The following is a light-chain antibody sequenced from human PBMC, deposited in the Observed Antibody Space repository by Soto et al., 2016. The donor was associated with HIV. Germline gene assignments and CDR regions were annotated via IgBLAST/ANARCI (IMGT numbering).Light chain of an antibody. J-gene: IGLJ3*02. CDR2: EGT. Sequence: SYELTQPPSVSLAPGKTASISCGGDDIGIKSVHWYQQKPGQAPILVVFEGTDRPSGIPERFSGSNSGNTATLTISRVEAGDEADYYCQVWDTSSDYWVFGGGTKLTVL. CDR1: DIGIKS. CDR3: QVWDTSSDYWV. V-gene: IGLV3-21*03.